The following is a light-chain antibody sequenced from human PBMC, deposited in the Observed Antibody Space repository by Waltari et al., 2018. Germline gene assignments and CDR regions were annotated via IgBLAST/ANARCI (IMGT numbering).Light chain of an antibody. V-gene: IGKV3-20*01. Sequence: EIVLTQSPGTLSLSPGERATLACRASQSVTSISLTWYHQKLGLAPRLLIYGTSSRATSIPDRFSGSGSGTDFTLTISILEPEDFAVYYCQQYDGEVVTFGGGTKVEI. CDR2: GTS. J-gene: IGKJ4*01. CDR3: QQYDGEVVT. CDR1: QSVTSIS.